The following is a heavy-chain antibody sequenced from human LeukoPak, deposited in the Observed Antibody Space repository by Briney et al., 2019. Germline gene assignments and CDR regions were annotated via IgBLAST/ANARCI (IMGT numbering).Heavy chain of an antibody. D-gene: IGHD5-18*01. V-gene: IGHV3-48*03. CDR1: GITFSSSE. J-gene: IGHJ4*02. Sequence: GGSLRLSCAASGITFSSSEMNWVRQAPGKGLEWVSFSSSSDDIVYYADSVKGRFTISRDNAKNSLYLHMSSLRAEDTAVYYCVRVTHSSYSYGYGHGDYWGQGTLVTISS. CDR2: SSSSDDIV. CDR3: VRVTHSSYSYGYGHGDY.